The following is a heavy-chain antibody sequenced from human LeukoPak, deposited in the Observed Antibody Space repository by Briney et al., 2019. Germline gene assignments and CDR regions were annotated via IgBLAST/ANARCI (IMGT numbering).Heavy chain of an antibody. CDR2: MNPNSGNT. CDR1: GYTFTSYD. CDR3: ATRAWGAAAGIPYY. Sequence: ASVKVSCKASGYTFTSYDINWVRQATGQGLEWMGWMNPNSGNTGYAQKFQGRVTMTRNTSISTACMELSSLRSEDTAVYYCATRAWGAAAGIPYYWGQGTLVTVSS. D-gene: IGHD6-13*01. J-gene: IGHJ4*02. V-gene: IGHV1-8*01.